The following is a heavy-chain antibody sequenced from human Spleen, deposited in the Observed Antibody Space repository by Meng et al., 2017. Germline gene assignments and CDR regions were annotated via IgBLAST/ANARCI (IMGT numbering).Heavy chain of an antibody. J-gene: IGHJ2*01. CDR1: GWSFSDYY. CDR3: ARDQREEQWPDWYFDL. Sequence: VPLTQAGAGPLKPSETLSLTCVVSGWSFSDYYWSGIRQPPGKGLEWIGEINHSGSTNYNPSLESRATISVDTSQNNLSLKLSSVTAADSAVYYCARDQREEQWPDWYFDLWGRGTLVTVSS. D-gene: IGHD6-19*01. V-gene: IGHV4-34*01. CDR2: INHSGST.